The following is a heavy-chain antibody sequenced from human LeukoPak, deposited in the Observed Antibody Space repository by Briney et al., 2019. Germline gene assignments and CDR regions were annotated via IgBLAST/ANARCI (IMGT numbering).Heavy chain of an antibody. J-gene: IGHJ1*01. CDR2: ISSSSSYI. Sequence: PGGSLRLSCAASGFTFSSYSMNWVRQAPGKGLEWVSSISSSSSYIYYADSVKGRFTISRDNAKNSLYLQMNSLRAEDTAVYYCARDTQAVAGNFQHWGQGTLVTVSS. D-gene: IGHD6-19*01. V-gene: IGHV3-21*01. CDR1: GFTFSSYS. CDR3: ARDTQAVAGNFQH.